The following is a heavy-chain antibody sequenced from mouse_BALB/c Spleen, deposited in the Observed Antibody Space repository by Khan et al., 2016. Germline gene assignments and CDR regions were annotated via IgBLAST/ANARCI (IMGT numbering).Heavy chain of an antibody. CDR2: IDPENGDT. Sequence: VQLQQSGAELVRSGASVKMSCTASVFTFTDYYMHWVKQRPEQGLEWIGWIDPENGDTEYAAKFKSKATMTVDTSSNAAYLLFSSLTCEDSAVYDCAGIKKGRDTYFDYWGQGTTLTVSS. CDR1: VFTFTDYY. CDR3: AGIKKGRDTYFDY. D-gene: IGHD1-1*01. V-gene: IGHV14-4*02. J-gene: IGHJ2*01.